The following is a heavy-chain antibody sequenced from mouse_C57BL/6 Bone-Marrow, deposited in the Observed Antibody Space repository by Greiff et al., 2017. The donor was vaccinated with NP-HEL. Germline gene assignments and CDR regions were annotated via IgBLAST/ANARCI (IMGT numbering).Heavy chain of an antibody. D-gene: IGHD2-3*01. Sequence: QVHVKQPGTELVKPGASVKLSCKASGYTFTSYWMHWVKQRPGQGLEWIGNINPSNGGTNYNEKFKSKATLTVDKSSSTAYMQLSSLTSEDSAVYYCARLLRYYAMDYWGQGTSVTVSS. CDR2: INPSNGGT. V-gene: IGHV1-53*01. CDR1: GYTFTSYW. CDR3: ARLLRYYAMDY. J-gene: IGHJ4*01.